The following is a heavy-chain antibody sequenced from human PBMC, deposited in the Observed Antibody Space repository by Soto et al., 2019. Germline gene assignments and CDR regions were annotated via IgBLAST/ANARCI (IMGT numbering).Heavy chain of an antibody. D-gene: IGHD1-26*01. CDR1: GYTLTELS. CDR2: FDPEDGET. CDR3: ATDRGARKWELQSVYYYGMDV. V-gene: IGHV1-24*01. J-gene: IGHJ6*02. Sequence: QVQLVQSGAEVKKPGASVKVSCKVSGYTLTELSMHWVRQAPGKGLEWMGGFDPEDGETIYAQKFQGRVTMTEDTSTDTAYMELSSLRSEDTAVYFWATDRGARKWELQSVYYYGMDVWGQGTTVTVSS.